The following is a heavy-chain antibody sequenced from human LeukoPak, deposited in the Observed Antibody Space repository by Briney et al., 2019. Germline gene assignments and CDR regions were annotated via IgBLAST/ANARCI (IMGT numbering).Heavy chain of an antibody. Sequence: LPGGSLRLSCAASGFTFSSYGMNWVRHAPGKGLEGVSAISGSGGSTYYADSVKGRFTISRDNSKNTLYLQMNSLRAEDTAVYYCAKGMNIGAFDIWGQGTMVTVSS. J-gene: IGHJ3*02. V-gene: IGHV3-23*01. CDR1: GFTFSSYG. CDR3: AKGMNIGAFDI. CDR2: ISGSGGST. D-gene: IGHD2/OR15-2a*01.